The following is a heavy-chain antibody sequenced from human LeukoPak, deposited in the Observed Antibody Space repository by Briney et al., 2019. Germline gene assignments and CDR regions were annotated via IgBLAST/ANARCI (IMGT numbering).Heavy chain of an antibody. CDR3: ARDGGYSPFPEYHQYYFDY. Sequence: GASVKVSCKASGGTFSSYAISWVRQAPGQGLEWMGGIIPIFGTANYAQKFQGRVTITADESTSTAYMELSSQRSEDTAVYYCARDGGYSPFPEYHQYYFDYWGQGTLVTVSS. D-gene: IGHD5-18*01. V-gene: IGHV1-69*13. J-gene: IGHJ4*02. CDR1: GGTFSSYA. CDR2: IIPIFGTA.